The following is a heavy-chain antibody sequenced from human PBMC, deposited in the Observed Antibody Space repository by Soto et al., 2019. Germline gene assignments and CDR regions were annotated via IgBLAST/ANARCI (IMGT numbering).Heavy chain of an antibody. V-gene: IGHV1-3*01. J-gene: IGHJ6*02. CDR3: ARGYGDYASYIFYYYYYGMDV. Sequence: AASVKVSCKASGYTFTSYAMHWVRQAPGQRLEWMGWINAGNGNTKYSQKFQGRVTITRDTSASTAYMELSSLRSEDTAVYYCARGYGDYASYIFYYYYYGMDVWGQGTTVTVSS. CDR1: GYTFTSYA. CDR2: INAGNGNT. D-gene: IGHD4-17*01.